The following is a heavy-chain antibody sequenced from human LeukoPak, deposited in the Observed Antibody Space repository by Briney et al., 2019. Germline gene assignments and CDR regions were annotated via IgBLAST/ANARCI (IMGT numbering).Heavy chain of an antibody. Sequence: RPSETLSLTCGVSSGYLSGYYWRWLRQPPGGGLEWLGEITHSGSPNYNPSLKSRVTISGDTSKKQFSLNLKSVPAADTGVYYCARGVDLWGRGTPVTVSS. V-gene: IGHV4-34*01. CDR1: SGYLSGYY. CDR3: ARGVDL. CDR2: ITHSGSP. J-gene: IGHJ2*01.